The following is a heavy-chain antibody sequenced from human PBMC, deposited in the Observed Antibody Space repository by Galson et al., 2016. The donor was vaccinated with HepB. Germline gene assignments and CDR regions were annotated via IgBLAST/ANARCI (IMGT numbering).Heavy chain of an antibody. V-gene: IGHV4-39*01. CDR2: IYHSGST. J-gene: IGHJ4*02. CDR3: ARQGCSSVSCPNDY. CDR1: GDSFISSSYY. Sequence: SETLSLTCTVSGDSFISSSYYWGWIRQPPGKGLEWIGSIYHSGSTFYKTSLKSRVTISVDTSKNQFSLKLSSVTAADTAVYYCARQGCSSVSCPNDYWGQGTLVTVSS. D-gene: IGHD2-15*01.